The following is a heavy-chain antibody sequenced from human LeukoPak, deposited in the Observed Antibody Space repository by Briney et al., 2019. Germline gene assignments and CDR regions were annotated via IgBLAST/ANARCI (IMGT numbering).Heavy chain of an antibody. CDR1: GYTFTSYG. V-gene: IGHV1-18*01. CDR2: ISAYNGNT. D-gene: IGHD3-22*01. CDR3: ARVSGRLDSSGYYSDY. J-gene: IGHJ4*02. Sequence: GASVTVSCKASGYTFTSYGISWVRQAPGQGLEWMGWISAYNGNTNYAQKLQGRVTMTTDTSTSTAYMELRSLRSDDTAVYYCARVSGRLDSSGYYSDYWGQGTLVTVSS.